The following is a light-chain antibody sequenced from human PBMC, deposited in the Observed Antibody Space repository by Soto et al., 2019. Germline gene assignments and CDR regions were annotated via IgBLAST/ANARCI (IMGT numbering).Light chain of an antibody. CDR2: KAS. V-gene: IGKV1-5*03. CDR1: QSISSW. Sequence: DIQMTQSPSTLSASVGDRVTITCRASQSISSWLAWYQQKPGKAPKLLIYKASSLESGFPSRFSGSGSGTEFTLTISSLQPDDFATYYCQQYHSYSFTFGPGTKVDIK. J-gene: IGKJ3*01. CDR3: QQYHSYSFT.